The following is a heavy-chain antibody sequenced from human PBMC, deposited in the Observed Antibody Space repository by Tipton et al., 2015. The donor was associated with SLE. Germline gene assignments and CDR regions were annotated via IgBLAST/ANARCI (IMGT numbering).Heavy chain of an antibody. CDR1: GFTFSSYE. J-gene: IGHJ3*02. D-gene: IGHD5-12*01. V-gene: IGHV3-48*03. Sequence: SLRLSCAASGFTFSSYEMNWVRQAPGKGLEWVSYISSSGSTIYYADSVKGRFTISRDNAKNSLYLQMNSLRAEDTAVYYCARGGYSGYVSAFDIWGQGTMVTVSS. CDR2: ISSSGSTI. CDR3: ARGGYSGYVSAFDI.